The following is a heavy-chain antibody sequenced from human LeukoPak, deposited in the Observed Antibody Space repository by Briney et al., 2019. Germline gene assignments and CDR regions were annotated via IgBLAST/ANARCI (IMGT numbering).Heavy chain of an antibody. D-gene: IGHD5-18*01. CDR1: GFPVSSNY. V-gene: IGHV3-66*02. CDR3: ARGGYSYGLTFDF. Sequence: GALRLSCAASGFPVSSNYMSWVRPAPGKGLEWVSVIYSGGSTDYADSVKGRFTISRDNSKNTVYLQMNSLRAEDTAVYFCARGGYSYGLTFDFWGQGTLVTVSS. CDR2: IYSGGST. J-gene: IGHJ4*02.